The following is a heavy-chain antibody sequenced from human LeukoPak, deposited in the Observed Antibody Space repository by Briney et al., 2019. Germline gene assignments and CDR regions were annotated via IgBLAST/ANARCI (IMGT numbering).Heavy chain of an antibody. CDR3: ARGYCSSSSCPKAYYFDY. J-gene: IGHJ4*02. CDR2: INSDGSSI. D-gene: IGHD2-2*01. V-gene: IGHV3-74*01. Sequence: GGSLRLSCAASGFTFSSYWMHWVRQAPGKGLVWVSRINSDGSSISYADSVKGRFTISRDNAKNTLYLQMNSLRAEDTAVYYCARGYCSSSSCPKAYYFDYWGQGTLVTISP. CDR1: GFTFSSYW.